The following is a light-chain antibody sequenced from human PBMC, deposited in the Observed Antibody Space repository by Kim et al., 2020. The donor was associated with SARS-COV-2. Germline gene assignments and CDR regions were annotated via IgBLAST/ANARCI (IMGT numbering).Light chain of an antibody. CDR1: KLGDKY. CDR2: QDN. Sequence: VSPGKTASITCSGDKLGDKYACWYQQKPGQSPGLVIYQDNKRPSGIPERFSGSNSGITATLTISGTQAMDEADYYCQAWDSSTAVFGGGTQLTVL. V-gene: IGLV3-1*01. CDR3: QAWDSSTAV. J-gene: IGLJ2*01.